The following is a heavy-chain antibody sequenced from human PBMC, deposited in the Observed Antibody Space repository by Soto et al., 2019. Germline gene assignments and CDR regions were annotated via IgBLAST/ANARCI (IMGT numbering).Heavy chain of an antibody. V-gene: IGHV4-4*02. D-gene: IGHD6-19*01. CDR2: LLHGGTT. CDR1: GDSISSPKW. J-gene: IGHJ3*01. CDR3: AYSTGWYRHDV. Sequence: QVQLQESGPGLVKPSGTLSLTCAVSGDSISSPKWWTWLRQPPGKGLEWIGDLLHGGTTNYNPSLTSRVTFSVDTSQHQFSLNLTSVIAPYTAIYYCAYSTGWYRHDVWGQGTSVTVSS.